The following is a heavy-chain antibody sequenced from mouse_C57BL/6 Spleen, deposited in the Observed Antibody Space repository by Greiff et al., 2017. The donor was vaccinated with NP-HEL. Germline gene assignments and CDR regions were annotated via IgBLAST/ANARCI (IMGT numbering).Heavy chain of an antibody. V-gene: IGHV1-80*01. Sequence: VQLKESGAELVKPGASVKISCKASGYAFSSYWMNWVKQRPGKGLEWIGQIYPGDGDTNYNGKFKGKATLTADKSSSTAYMQLSSLTSEDSAVYFCAVDSSGYLFAYWGQGTLVTVSA. D-gene: IGHD3-2*02. CDR1: GYAFSSYW. CDR2: IYPGDGDT. CDR3: AVDSSGYLFAY. J-gene: IGHJ3*01.